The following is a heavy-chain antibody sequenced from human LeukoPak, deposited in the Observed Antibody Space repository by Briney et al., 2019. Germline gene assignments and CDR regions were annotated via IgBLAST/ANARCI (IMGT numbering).Heavy chain of an antibody. D-gene: IGHD2-8*01. Sequence: EASETLSLTCTVSGGSISSYYWSWIRQPPGKGLEWIGYIYYSGSTNYNPSLKSRVTISVDTSKNQFSLKLSSVTAADTAVYYCARERRGQVLNWGQGTLVTVSS. CDR3: ARERRGQVLN. CDR1: GGSISSYY. CDR2: IYYSGST. J-gene: IGHJ4*02. V-gene: IGHV4-59*01.